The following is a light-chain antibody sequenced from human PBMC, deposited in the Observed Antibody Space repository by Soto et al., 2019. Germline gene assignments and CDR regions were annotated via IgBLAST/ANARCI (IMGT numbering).Light chain of an antibody. CDR3: SSYTSSSTRV. CDR1: SIDVGGYNY. J-gene: IGLJ3*02. Sequence: QSALTQPASVSGSPGQSITISCTGTSIDVGGYNYVSWYQQHPGKAPKLMIYEVSNRPSGVSNRFSGSKSGNTASLTISGLQAEDEADYYCSSYTSSSTRVFGGGTKVPVL. CDR2: EVS. V-gene: IGLV2-14*01.